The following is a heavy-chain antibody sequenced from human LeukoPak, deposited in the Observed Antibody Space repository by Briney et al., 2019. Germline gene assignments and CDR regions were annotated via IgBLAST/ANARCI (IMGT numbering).Heavy chain of an antibody. D-gene: IGHD7-27*01. CDR1: GCTVSDYR. J-gene: IGHJ4*02. V-gene: IGHV3-7*01. CDR3: AAWGLYNY. Sequence: GWSLLLSFAATGCTVSDYRMNWVRQAPWPGLEWVANVNLDGSVISYVDSVKGRCTVSRDNAENSLSLQMNSLRAEDTAVYYCAAWGLYNYWGQGTLVTVSS. CDR2: VNLDGSVI.